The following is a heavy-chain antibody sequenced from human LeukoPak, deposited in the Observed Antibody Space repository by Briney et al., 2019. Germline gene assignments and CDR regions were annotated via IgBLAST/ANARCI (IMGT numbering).Heavy chain of an antibody. CDR3: ARGSYIISSGYYRPFDN. Sequence: SETLSLTCTVSGGSISSSSYYWGWIRQPPGKGLEWIGEINHSGSTNYNPSLKSRVTISVDTSKNQFSLKLRSVTAADTATYFCARGSYIISSGYYRPFDNWGQGIRVIVSS. CDR2: INHSGST. D-gene: IGHD3-3*01. V-gene: IGHV4-39*07. CDR1: GGSISSSSYY. J-gene: IGHJ4*02.